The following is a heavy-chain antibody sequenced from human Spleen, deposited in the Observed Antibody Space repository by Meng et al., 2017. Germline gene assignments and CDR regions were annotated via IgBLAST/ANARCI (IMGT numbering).Heavy chain of an antibody. D-gene: IGHD3-22*01. CDR3: ARESVVVSHNLAQFDY. CDR1: GGSFRGYY. Sequence: QVQHQQWGAGLLKPSETLSLTCAVYGGSFRGYYWSWIRQPPGKGLEWIGEINHSGSTNYNPSLKSRVTISVDTSKNQFSLKLSSVTAADTAVYYCARESVVVSHNLAQFDYWGQGTLVTVSS. CDR2: INHSGST. J-gene: IGHJ4*02. V-gene: IGHV4-34*01.